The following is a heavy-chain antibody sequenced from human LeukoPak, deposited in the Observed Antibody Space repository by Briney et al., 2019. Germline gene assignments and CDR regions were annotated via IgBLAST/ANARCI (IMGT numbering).Heavy chain of an antibody. D-gene: IGHD6-13*01. V-gene: IGHV1-69*05. CDR3: ARTEQQLVPITGYYMDV. CDR1: GGTFSSYV. Sequence: ASVKVSCKASGGTFSSYVISWVRQAPGQGLEWMGRIIPIFGTANYAQKFQGRVTITTDESTSTAYMELSSLRSEDTAVYYCARTEQQLVPITGYYMDVWGKGTTVTVSS. J-gene: IGHJ6*03. CDR2: IIPIFGTA.